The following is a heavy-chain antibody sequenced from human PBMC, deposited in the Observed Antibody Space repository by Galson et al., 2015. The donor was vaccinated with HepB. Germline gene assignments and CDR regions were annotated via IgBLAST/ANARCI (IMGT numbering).Heavy chain of an antibody. D-gene: IGHD3-10*02. V-gene: IGHV1-3*01. CDR2: INAGNGNT. J-gene: IGHJ4*02. CDR3: ARGLVRGVIIHDY. CDR1: GYTFTSYA. Sequence: SVKVSCKASGYTFTSYAMHWVRQAPGQRLEWMGWINAGNGNTKYSQKFQGRVTITRDTSASTAYMELSSLRSEDTAVYYCARGLVRGVIIHDYWGQGTLVTVSS.